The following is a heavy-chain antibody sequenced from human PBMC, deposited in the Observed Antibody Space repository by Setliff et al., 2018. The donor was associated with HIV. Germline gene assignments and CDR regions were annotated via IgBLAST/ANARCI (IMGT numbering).Heavy chain of an antibody. CDR3: MRDPSGYDASGYYPLRWYFDL. CDR1: GYIFTSYA. J-gene: IGHJ2*01. Sequence: ASVKVSCKASGYIFTSYAISWVRQAPGQGLEWMGWITTYKGNTNYAQKFQGRVPMTTDTSTRTVYMDLRSLRSDDTAVYYCMRDPSGYDASGYYPLRWYFDLWGRGTLVTVSS. CDR2: ITTYKGNT. D-gene: IGHD3-22*01. V-gene: IGHV1-18*01.